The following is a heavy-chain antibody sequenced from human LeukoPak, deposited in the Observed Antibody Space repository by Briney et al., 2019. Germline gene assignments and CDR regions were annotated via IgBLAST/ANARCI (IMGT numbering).Heavy chain of an antibody. D-gene: IGHD1-26*01. CDR3: ARGRWISGSYYNFDY. CDR2: IYYSGST. V-gene: IGHV4-59*12. CDR1: GGSISSYY. Sequence: SETLSLTCTVSGGSISSYYWSWIRQPPGKGLEWIGYIYYSGSTNYNPSLKSRVTISVDTSKNQFSLKVNSVTAADTAVYYCARGRWISGSYYNFDYWGQGTLVTVSS. J-gene: IGHJ4*02.